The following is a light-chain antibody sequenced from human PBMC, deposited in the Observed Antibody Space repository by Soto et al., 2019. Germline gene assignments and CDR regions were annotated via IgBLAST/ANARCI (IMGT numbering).Light chain of an antibody. CDR2: GAS. CDR1: QGVDSNY. J-gene: IGKJ5*01. Sequence: EIVLTQSPGTLSLPPGERATLSCRASQGVDSNYLAWYQQKPDQPPRLLIYGASTRATGIPDRFSGSGSGTDFTLTISRLEPEDFAVYYCQQYGSSPPVTFGQGTRLEIK. CDR3: QQYGSSPPVT. V-gene: IGKV3-20*01.